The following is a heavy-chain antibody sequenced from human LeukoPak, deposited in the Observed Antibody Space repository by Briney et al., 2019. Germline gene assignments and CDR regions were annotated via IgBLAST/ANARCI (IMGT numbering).Heavy chain of an antibody. CDR3: ARDTAYYYDSSGYTNFDY. CDR2: IIPILGIA. CDR1: GGTFSSYT. D-gene: IGHD3-22*01. V-gene: IGHV1-69*04. Sequence: GASVKVSCKASGGTFSSYTISWVRQAPGQGLEWMGRIIPILGIANYAQKFQGRVTITADKSTSTAYMELSSLRSDDTAVYYCARDTAYYYDSSGYTNFDYWGQGTLVTVSS. J-gene: IGHJ4*02.